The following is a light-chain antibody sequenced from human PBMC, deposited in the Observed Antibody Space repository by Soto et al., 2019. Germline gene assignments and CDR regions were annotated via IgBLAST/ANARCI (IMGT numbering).Light chain of an antibody. CDR2: DAS. CDR3: QHYNGY. CDR1: QNIRSW. J-gene: IGKJ2*01. Sequence: DMPMTQSPTTLYASVGDRVTITCRASQNIRSWLAWYQQKPGKAPKVLIYDASTLESGVPSRFSGSGFGTEFTLTISSLQPDDFATYYCQHYNGYFGQGTKLEIK. V-gene: IGKV1-5*01.